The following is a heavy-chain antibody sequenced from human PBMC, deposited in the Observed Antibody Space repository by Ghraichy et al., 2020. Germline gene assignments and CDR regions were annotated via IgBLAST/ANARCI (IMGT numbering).Heavy chain of an antibody. J-gene: IGHJ3*02. D-gene: IGHD5-24*01. Sequence: ASVKVSCKVSGYTLTELSMHWVRQAPGKGLEWMGGFDPEDGETIYAQKFQGRVTMTEDTSTDTAYMELSSLRSEDTAVYYCATETRWLQFRGFGDAFDIWGQGTMVTVSS. CDR2: FDPEDGET. CDR3: ATETRWLQFRGFGDAFDI. V-gene: IGHV1-24*01. CDR1: GYTLTELS.